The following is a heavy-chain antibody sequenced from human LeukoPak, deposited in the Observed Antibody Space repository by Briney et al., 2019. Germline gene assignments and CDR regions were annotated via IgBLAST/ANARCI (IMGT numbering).Heavy chain of an antibody. D-gene: IGHD6-13*01. CDR3: ARDLRISSWYVKGYYYYMDV. V-gene: IGHV3-7*01. CDR1: GFTFSSYW. J-gene: IGHJ6*03. Sequence: PGGSLRLSCAASGFTFSSYWMSWVRQAPGKGLEWVANIKQDGSEKYYVDSVKGRFTISRDNAKNSRDLQMKSPRAEDTAVYDCARDLRISSWYVKGYYYYMDVWGKGTTVTVSS. CDR2: IKQDGSEK.